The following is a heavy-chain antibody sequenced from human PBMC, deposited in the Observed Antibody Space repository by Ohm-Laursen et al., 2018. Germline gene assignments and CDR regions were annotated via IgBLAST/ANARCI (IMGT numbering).Heavy chain of an antibody. Sequence: GTLSLTCAVSGYSISSGYYWGWIRQPPGKGLEWIGSIYHSGSTYYSPSLKSRVTMSVDTSRNHFSLELTSVTAADTAVYYCAREYSDDGGYRYDAFDVWGHGTVVTVSS. CDR2: IYHSGST. D-gene: IGHD2-15*01. V-gene: IGHV4-38-2*02. J-gene: IGHJ3*01. CDR1: GYSISSGYY. CDR3: AREYSDDGGYRYDAFDV.